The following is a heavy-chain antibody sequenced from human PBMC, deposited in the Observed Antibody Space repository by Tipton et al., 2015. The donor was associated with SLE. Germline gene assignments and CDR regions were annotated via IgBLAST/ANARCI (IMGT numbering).Heavy chain of an antibody. CDR1: GFKFSDYY. V-gene: IGHV3-11*01. D-gene: IGHD6-25*01. J-gene: IGHJ4*02. CDR3: ARDQSRLLGY. Sequence: SLRLSCAASGFKFSDYYMSWIRQAPGKGLEWVSYITNSGDDTWYADSMKGRFTISRDNAKNSLYLNMNSLRAEGTGVYFCARDQSRLLGYWGQGTLVTVSS. CDR2: ITNSGDDT.